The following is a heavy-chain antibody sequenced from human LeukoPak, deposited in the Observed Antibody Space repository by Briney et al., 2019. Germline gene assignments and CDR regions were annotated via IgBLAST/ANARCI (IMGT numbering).Heavy chain of an antibody. CDR1: GDSVSSNSAA. Sequence: SQTLSLTCAISGDSVSSNSAAWNWIRQSPSRGLEWLGKTYYRSKWYNDYAVSVKSRITINPDTSKNQFSLQLNSVTPEDTAVYYCARDPSGSGSYSSYYFDYWGQGTLVTVSS. J-gene: IGHJ4*02. D-gene: IGHD3-10*01. CDR3: ARDPSGSGSYSSYYFDY. CDR2: TYYRSKWYN. V-gene: IGHV6-1*01.